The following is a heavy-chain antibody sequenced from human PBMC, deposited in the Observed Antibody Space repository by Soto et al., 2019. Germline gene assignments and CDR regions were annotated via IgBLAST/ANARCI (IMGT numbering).Heavy chain of an antibody. Sequence: QITLKESGPTLVKPTQTLTLTCTFSGFSFNTSGEGVGWIRQPPGKALEWLALIYWDDDKRYSPSLERRLTITKDTSKNQVVLTMTNMDPVDTATYYCAHRRWGYCTGTSCYWFYPWGPGTLVTVSS. CDR2: IYWDDDK. CDR1: GFSFNTSGEG. CDR3: AHRRWGYCTGTSCYWFYP. J-gene: IGHJ5*02. V-gene: IGHV2-5*02. D-gene: IGHD2-2*01.